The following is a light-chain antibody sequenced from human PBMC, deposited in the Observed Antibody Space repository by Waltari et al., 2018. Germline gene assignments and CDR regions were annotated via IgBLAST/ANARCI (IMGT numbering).Light chain of an antibody. CDR2: SAS. J-gene: IGKJ1*01. CDR3: QQRSSWPRT. Sequence: EIVLTQSPATLSLSPGERATLSCRASQSVSYSLACYQQKPCQTHRLLIYSASNRATGIPARFSGSGSGSDFTLTISSLEPEDFAVYYCQQRSSWPRTFGQGTKVEIK. V-gene: IGKV3-11*01. CDR1: QSVSYS.